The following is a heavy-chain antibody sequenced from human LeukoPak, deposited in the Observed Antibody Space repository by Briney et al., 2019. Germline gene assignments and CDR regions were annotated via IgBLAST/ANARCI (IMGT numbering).Heavy chain of an antibody. D-gene: IGHD3-9*01. CDR1: GFTFKNYA. CDR3: AKWGDYDILTGYYDPDP. Sequence: GGSLRLSCAASGFTFKNYAMSWVRQAPGKGLKWVSAITGSGGTTFYADSVKGRFTISRDNSKNTLYLQMNSLRAEDTAVYYCAKWGDYDILTGYYDPDPWGQGTLVTVSS. J-gene: IGHJ5*02. V-gene: IGHV3-23*01. CDR2: ITGSGGTT.